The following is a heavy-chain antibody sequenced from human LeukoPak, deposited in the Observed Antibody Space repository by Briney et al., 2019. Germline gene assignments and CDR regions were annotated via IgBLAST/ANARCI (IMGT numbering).Heavy chain of an antibody. D-gene: IGHD1-7*01. J-gene: IGHJ6*03. CDR3: AKRRGLELLYYYYMDV. CDR1: GFTFSSYA. V-gene: IGHV3-23*01. CDR2: ISGSGGST. Sequence: GGSLRLSCAASGFTFSSYAMSWVRQAPGKGLEWVSAISGSGGSTYYADSVKGRFTISRDNSKNTLYLQMNSMRAEDTAVYYCAKRRGLELLYYYYMDVWGKGTTVTVSS.